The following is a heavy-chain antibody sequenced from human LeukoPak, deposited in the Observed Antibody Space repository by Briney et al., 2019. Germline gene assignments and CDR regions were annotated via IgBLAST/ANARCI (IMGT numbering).Heavy chain of an antibody. CDR3: ASVVVPYYGMDV. CDR2: INHSGST. Sequence: PSETLSLTCAVYGGSFGGYYWSWIRQPPGKGLEWIGEINHSGSTNYNPSLKSRVTISVDTSKNQFSLKLSSVTAADTAVYYCASVVVPYYGMDVWGQGTTVTVSS. V-gene: IGHV4-34*01. D-gene: IGHD2-2*01. CDR1: GGSFGGYY. J-gene: IGHJ6*02.